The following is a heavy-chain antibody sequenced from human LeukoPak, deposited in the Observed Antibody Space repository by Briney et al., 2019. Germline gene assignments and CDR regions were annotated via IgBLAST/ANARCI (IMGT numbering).Heavy chain of an antibody. D-gene: IGHD3-16*01. CDR1: RFTFRSYG. J-gene: IGHJ4*02. V-gene: IGHV3-23*01. CDR3: AKDFRRGGPFDY. CDR2: ISGSGGST. Sequence: GGSLRLSCAASRFTFRSYGMSWVRQAPGKGLEWVSSISGSGGSTYFADSVKGRFTISRDNSKNTLYLQMNSLRAEDTAVYYCAKDFRRGGPFDYWGQGTLVTVSS.